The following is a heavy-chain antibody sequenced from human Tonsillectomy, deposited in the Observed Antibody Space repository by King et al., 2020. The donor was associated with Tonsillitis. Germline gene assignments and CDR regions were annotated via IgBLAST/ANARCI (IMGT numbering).Heavy chain of an antibody. D-gene: IGHD6-13*01. V-gene: IGHV1-18*04. Sequence: VQLVQSGAEVKKPGASGKVSCKASDYTFTSYGISWVRQAPGQGLEWMGWISAYNGKTNFAQKFQGRVTMITDTSTSTAYMELRSLISDDTAVYFCARAGGGSWTIDYWGQGTLVTVSS. CDR2: ISAYNGKT. CDR1: DYTFTSYG. J-gene: IGHJ4*02. CDR3: ARAGGGSWTIDY.